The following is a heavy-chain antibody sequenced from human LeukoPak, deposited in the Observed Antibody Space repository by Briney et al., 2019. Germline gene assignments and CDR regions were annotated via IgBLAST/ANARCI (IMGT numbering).Heavy chain of an antibody. CDR2: ISGSGTTI. V-gene: IGHV3-11*01. J-gene: IGHJ4*02. Sequence: GGSLRPSCTASGFTFSDYYMSWIRQAPGKGLEWVSYISGSGTTIYYADSVKVRFTISRDNAKNSLYLQMNSLRAEDTAVYYCARESVDTATYWGQGTLVTVSS. CDR1: GFTFSDYY. D-gene: IGHD5-18*01. CDR3: ARESVDTATY.